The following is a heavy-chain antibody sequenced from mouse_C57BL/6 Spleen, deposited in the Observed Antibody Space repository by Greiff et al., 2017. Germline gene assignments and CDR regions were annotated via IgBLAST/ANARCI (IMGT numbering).Heavy chain of an antibody. CDR2: INYDGSST. V-gene: IGHV5-16*01. CDR1: GFTFSDYY. CDR3: ARGGSGSFDY. D-gene: IGHD3-2*02. Sequence: EVTLVESEGGLVQPGSSMKLSCTASGFTFSDYYMAWVRQVPEKGLEWVANINYDGSSTYYLDSLKSRFIISRDNAKNILYLQMSSLKSEDTATYYCARGGSGSFDYWGQGTTLTVSS. J-gene: IGHJ2*01.